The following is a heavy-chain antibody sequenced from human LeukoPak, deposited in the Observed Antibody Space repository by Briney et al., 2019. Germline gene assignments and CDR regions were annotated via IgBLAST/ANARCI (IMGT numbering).Heavy chain of an antibody. CDR2: IYYSGST. J-gene: IGHJ4*02. Sequence: SETLSLTCTVSGGSISSSSYYWGWIRQPPGKGLEWIGSIYYSGSTYYNPSLKSRVTISVDTSKNQFSLKLSSVTAADTAVYYCARGLQYSSSTFDYWGQGALVTVSS. CDR1: GGSISSSSYY. D-gene: IGHD6-6*01. V-gene: IGHV4-39*07. CDR3: ARGLQYSSSTFDY.